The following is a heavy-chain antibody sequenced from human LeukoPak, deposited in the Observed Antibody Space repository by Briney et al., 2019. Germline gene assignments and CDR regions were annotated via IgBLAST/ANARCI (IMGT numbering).Heavy chain of an antibody. J-gene: IGHJ4*02. Sequence: ASVKVSCKTSGYTFNSYGFSWVRQAPGQGLEWVGWISNYNGDTRYAQKFQGRVTMTTDTSTRTSNMKLRNLGSDDTAVYYCARALYSDSSGYYPGLDHWGQGTLVTVSS. V-gene: IGHV1-18*01. CDR3: ARALYSDSSGYYPGLDH. CDR2: ISNYNGDT. D-gene: IGHD3-22*01. CDR1: GYTFNSYG.